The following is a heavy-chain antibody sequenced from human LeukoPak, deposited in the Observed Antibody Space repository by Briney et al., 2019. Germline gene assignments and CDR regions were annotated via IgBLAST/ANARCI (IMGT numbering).Heavy chain of an antibody. V-gene: IGHV4-34*01. Sequence: SETLSLTCAVYGGTFSGYYWSWIRQPPGKRLEWVGESNDSGGTNYNPSLKSRVTISVDRSKNQFSLELNSVTAADTAVYYCARGYCSSGNCPSFDYWGQGTLVTVSS. CDR1: GGTFSGYY. CDR3: ARGYCSSGNCPSFDY. J-gene: IGHJ4*02. CDR2: SNDSGGT. D-gene: IGHD2-15*01.